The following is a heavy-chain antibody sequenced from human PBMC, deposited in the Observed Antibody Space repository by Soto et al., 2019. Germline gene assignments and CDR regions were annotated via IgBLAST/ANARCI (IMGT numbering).Heavy chain of an antibody. CDR3: AKHLGELDAFDI. Sequence: GSLRLSCAASGFTFSSYAMSWVRQAPGKGLEWVSAISGSGGSTYYADSVKGRFTISRDNSKNTLYLQMNSLRAEDTAVYYCAKHLGELDAFDIWGQGTMVTVSS. CDR1: GFTFSSYA. J-gene: IGHJ3*02. V-gene: IGHV3-23*01. CDR2: ISGSGGST. D-gene: IGHD3-16*01.